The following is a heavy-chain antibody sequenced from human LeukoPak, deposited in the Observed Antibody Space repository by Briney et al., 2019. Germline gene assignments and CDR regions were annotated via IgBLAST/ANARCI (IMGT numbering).Heavy chain of an antibody. J-gene: IGHJ4*02. CDR2: IYYSGST. V-gene: IGHV4-39*07. Sequence: PSGTLSLTCAVSGGSISSSSYYWGWIRQPPGKGLEWIGSIYYSGSTYYNPSLKSRVTISVDTSKNQFSLKLSSVTAADTAVYYCARTYYYDSSGYYTLAYWGQGTLVTVSS. D-gene: IGHD3-22*01. CDR1: GGSISSSSYY. CDR3: ARTYYYDSSGYYTLAY.